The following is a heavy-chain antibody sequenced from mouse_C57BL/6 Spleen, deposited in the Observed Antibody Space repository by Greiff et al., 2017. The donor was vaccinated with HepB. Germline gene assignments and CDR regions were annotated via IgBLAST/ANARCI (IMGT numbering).Heavy chain of an antibody. J-gene: IGHJ3*01. CDR2: INPNNGGT. CDR1: GYTFTDYY. Sequence: EVQLQQSGPELVKPGASVKISCKASGYTFTDYYMNWVKQSHGKSLEWIGDINPNNGGTSYNQKFKGKATLTVDKSSSTAYMELRSLTSEDSAVYSCARRGRGFAYGGQGTLVTVSA. D-gene: IGHD3-3*01. V-gene: IGHV1-26*01. CDR3: ARRGRGFAY.